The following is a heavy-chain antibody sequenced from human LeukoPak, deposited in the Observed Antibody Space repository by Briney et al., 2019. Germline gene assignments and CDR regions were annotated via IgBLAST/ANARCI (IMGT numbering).Heavy chain of an antibody. CDR3: ARQTLELRYDY. Sequence: SETLSLTCAVSGYSLSSVYYWGCIRQPPGKGLEWIGSIYHSGSTYYNPSLKSRVTISVDTSKNQFSLKLSSVTAADTAVYYCARQTLELRYDYWRQGTLVTVSS. J-gene: IGHJ4*02. CDR1: GYSLSSVYY. D-gene: IGHD1-7*01. V-gene: IGHV4-38-2*01. CDR2: IYHSGST.